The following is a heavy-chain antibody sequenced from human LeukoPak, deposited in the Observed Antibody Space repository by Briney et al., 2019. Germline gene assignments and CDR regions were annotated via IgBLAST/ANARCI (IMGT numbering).Heavy chain of an antibody. J-gene: IGHJ4*02. Sequence: GGSLRLSCAASGFTFSNAWMSWVRQAPGKGLEWVGRIKSKTDGGTTDYAAPVKGRFTISRDDSKNTLYLQMNSLRAEDTAVYYCAREDYYDSSGYPYYIDYWGQGTLVTVSS. D-gene: IGHD3-22*01. CDR1: GFTFSNAW. CDR2: IKSKTDGGTT. V-gene: IGHV3-15*01. CDR3: AREDYYDSSGYPYYIDY.